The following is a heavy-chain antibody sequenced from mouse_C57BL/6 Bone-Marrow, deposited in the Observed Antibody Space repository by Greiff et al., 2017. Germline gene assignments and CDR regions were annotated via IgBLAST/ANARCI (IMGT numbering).Heavy chain of an antibody. Sequence: VQLQQSGPELVKPGASVKLSCKASGYTFTSYDINWVKQRPGQGLEWIGWIYPRDGSTKYNEKFKGKATLTVDTSSSTAYLELHSLTSEDSAVYFCARLDFDGSSGDGYLDVWGTGTTVTVSA. CDR3: ARLDFDGSSGDGYLDV. J-gene: IGHJ1*03. V-gene: IGHV1-85*01. CDR2: IYPRDGST. D-gene: IGHD1-1*01. CDR1: GYTFTSYD.